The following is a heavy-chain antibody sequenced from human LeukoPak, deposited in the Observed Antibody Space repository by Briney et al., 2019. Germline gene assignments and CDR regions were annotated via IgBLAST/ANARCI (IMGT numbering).Heavy chain of an antibody. CDR2: ISGSGGST. V-gene: IGHV3-23*01. D-gene: IGHD3-22*01. Sequence: GGSLRLSCAASGFTFSSYAMSWVRQAPGKGLEWVSAISGSGGSTHYADSVKGRFTISRDNSKNTLYLQMNSLRAEDTAVYYCAKVGSYYYDRQHHDYWGQGTLVTVSS. CDR3: AKVGSYYYDRQHHDY. CDR1: GFTFSSYA. J-gene: IGHJ4*02.